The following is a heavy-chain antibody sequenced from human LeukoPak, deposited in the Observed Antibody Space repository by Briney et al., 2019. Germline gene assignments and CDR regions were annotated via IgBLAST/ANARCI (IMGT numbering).Heavy chain of an antibody. CDR1: GGSISSTSYY. V-gene: IGHV4-39*01. D-gene: IGHD2/OR15-2a*01. Sequence: SETLSLTCTVSGGSISSTSYYWGWIRQPPGKGLEWIGSIYYSGNTYYSSSLKTRVTISVDTSMNQFSLRLTSVTAADTAVYYCARQGLFFTAFLSSDSWFDPWGQGSLVTVSS. CDR2: IYYSGNT. J-gene: IGHJ5*02. CDR3: ARQGLFFTAFLSSDSWFDP.